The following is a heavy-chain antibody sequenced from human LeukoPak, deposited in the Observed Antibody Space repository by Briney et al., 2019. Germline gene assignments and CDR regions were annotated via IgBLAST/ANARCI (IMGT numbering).Heavy chain of an antibody. V-gene: IGHV1-2*02. D-gene: IGHD6-13*01. CDR2: INPNSGGT. CDR1: GYTLTRYY. CDR3: ARVAAQVYYYYYMDV. Sequence: ASVKVSCKASGYTLTRYYMHWVRQAPGQGLEWMGWINPNSGGTNYAQKFRGRVTMTRDTSLSTDYMELSRLRSDDTAVYYCARVAAQVYYYYYMDVWGKGTTVTVSS. J-gene: IGHJ6*03.